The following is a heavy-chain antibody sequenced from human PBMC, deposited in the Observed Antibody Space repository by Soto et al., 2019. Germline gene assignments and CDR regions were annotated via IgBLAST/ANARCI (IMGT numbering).Heavy chain of an antibody. Sequence: ASVKVSRTASGYTFTSYGISWVRQAPGQGIEWMGWISAYNGNTNYAQKLQGRVTMTTDTSTSTAYMELRFLISDDTAVYYCARVVYYDSSGYFAVAATHFDYWGQ. V-gene: IGHV1-18*01. D-gene: IGHD3-22*01. CDR3: ARVVYYDSSGYFAVAATHFDY. CDR2: ISAYNGNT. J-gene: IGHJ4*01. CDR1: GYTFTSYG.